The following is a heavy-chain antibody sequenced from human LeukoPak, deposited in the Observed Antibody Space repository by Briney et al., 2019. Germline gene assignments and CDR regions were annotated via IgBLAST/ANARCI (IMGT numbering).Heavy chain of an antibody. CDR2: INAGNSHT. D-gene: IGHD1-26*01. J-gene: IGHJ4*02. CDR1: GYAFTNYA. Sequence: ASVKVSCKASGYAFTNYAIQWVRQAPGQRLEWMGWINAGNSHTRYSPKFQGRVTIARDTSASTAYMELSSLTSEDTALYFCGRGRWVGTTQAYYLDYWGQGTLVTVSS. V-gene: IGHV1-3*01. CDR3: GRGRWVGTTQAYYLDY.